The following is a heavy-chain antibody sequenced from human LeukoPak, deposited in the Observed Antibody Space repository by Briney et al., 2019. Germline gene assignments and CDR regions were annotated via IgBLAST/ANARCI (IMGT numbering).Heavy chain of an antibody. D-gene: IGHD6-19*01. V-gene: IGHV3-49*04. CDR3: TRDWGYSSGWYVDY. J-gene: IGHJ4*02. CDR2: IRSKAYGGTT. CDR1: GFTFGDYA. Sequence: GGSLRLSCTASGFTFGDYAMSWVRQAPGKGLEWVGFIRSKAYGGTTEYAASVKGRFTISRDDSKSIAYLQMNSLKTEDTAVYYCTRDWGYSSGWYVDYWGQGTLVTVSS.